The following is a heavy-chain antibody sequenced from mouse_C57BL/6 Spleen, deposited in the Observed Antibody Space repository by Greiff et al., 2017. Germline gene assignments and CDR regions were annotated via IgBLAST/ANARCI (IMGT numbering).Heavy chain of an antibody. CDR1: GYTFTGYW. J-gene: IGHJ3*01. CDR3: AGGGYGRSPDAY. CDR2: ILSGSGST. Sequence: QVQLQQSGAELMKPGASVKLSCKATGYTFTGYWIEWVKQRPGHGLEWIGEILSGSGSTNYNEKFKGKATFTADPSSNTAYMKLRGLTTEISAIDYCAGGGYGRSPDAYWGQGTLVTVSA. D-gene: IGHD1-1*01. V-gene: IGHV1-9*01.